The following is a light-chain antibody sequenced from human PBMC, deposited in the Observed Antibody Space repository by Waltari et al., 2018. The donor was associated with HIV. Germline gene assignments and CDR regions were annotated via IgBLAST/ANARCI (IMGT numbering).Light chain of an antibody. CDR2: GAS. Sequence: EIVFTQSPGTLSFFPGERVPPSCRASQTISNNYLAWFQKKPGQAPRLLIYGASSRATGIPDRFRGSGSGTDFTLTISRLEPEDFAVYYCQQYDVLVTFGGGTKVENK. V-gene: IGKV3-20*01. CDR1: QTISNNY. CDR3: QQYDVLVT. J-gene: IGKJ4*01.